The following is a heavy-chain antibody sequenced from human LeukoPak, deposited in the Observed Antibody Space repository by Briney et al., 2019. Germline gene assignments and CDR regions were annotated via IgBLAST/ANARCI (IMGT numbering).Heavy chain of an antibody. D-gene: IGHD6-13*01. CDR1: GFTFDDHA. V-gene: IGHV3-9*01. Sequence: PGGSLRLSCAASGFTFDDHAMHWVRQPSGKGLEWVSGISWNSGNIGYADSVKGRFTISRDNAKNALYLQMNSLRAEDTALYYCAKNRDIAAARAFDVWGRGTMVTVSS. CDR2: ISWNSGNI. CDR3: AKNRDIAAARAFDV. J-gene: IGHJ3*01.